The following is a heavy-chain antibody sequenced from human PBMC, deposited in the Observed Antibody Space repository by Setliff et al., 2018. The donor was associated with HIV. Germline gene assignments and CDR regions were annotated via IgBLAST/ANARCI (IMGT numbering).Heavy chain of an antibody. J-gene: IGHJ4*02. CDR1: GYTFTNYG. V-gene: IGHV1-18*04. CDR3: ARGYDGSGHYYVY. D-gene: IGHD3-22*01. Sequence: ASVKVSCKASGYTFTNYGISWVRQAPGQGLEWMGWISLYNVNTKYAQKVQGRVTMTTDTSTSTAYMELRSLRSDDTAVYYCARGYDGSGHYYVYWGQGSLVTVSS. CDR2: ISLYNVNT.